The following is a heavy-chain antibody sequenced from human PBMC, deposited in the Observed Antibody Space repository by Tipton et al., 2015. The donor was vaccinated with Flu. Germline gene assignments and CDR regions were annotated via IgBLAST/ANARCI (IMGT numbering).Heavy chain of an antibody. CDR3: ARVRGLRASYYGVDV. CDR1: GGSFSGYY. J-gene: IGHJ6*02. V-gene: IGHV4-34*01. CDR2: INHSGST. D-gene: IGHD4-17*01. Sequence: LRLSCAVYGGSFSGYYWSWIRQPPGKGLEWIGEINHSGSTNYNPSLKSRVTISVDTSKNQFSLKLSSVTAADTAVYYCARVRGLRASYYGVDVWGQGTTVTVSS.